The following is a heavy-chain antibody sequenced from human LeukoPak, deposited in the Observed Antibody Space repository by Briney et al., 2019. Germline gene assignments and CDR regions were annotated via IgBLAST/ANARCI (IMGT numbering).Heavy chain of an antibody. J-gene: IGHJ4*02. D-gene: IGHD6-19*01. Sequence: GASVTVSFTSSGYTFTIYGITWVRQAPGQGLEWMGCINPYNGNTNYAQKLQGRVTMTTDTSTSTAYMDLRSLRSDDTAVYYCARERSGWFFSNWGQGTLVTVSS. CDR1: GYTFTIYG. CDR3: ARERSGWFFSN. V-gene: IGHV1-18*01. CDR2: INPYNGNT.